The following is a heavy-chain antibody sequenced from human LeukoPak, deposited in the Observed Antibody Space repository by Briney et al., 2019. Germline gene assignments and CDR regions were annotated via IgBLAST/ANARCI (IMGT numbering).Heavy chain of an antibody. J-gene: IGHJ4*02. V-gene: IGHV3-11*06. CDR3: ARDLFGYCSGGSCLSFDY. CDR2: ISSSSSYT. D-gene: IGHD2-15*01. Sequence: GGSLRLSCAASGFTFSDYYMSWISQAPGKGLEWVSYISSSSSYTNYADSVKGRFTISRDNAKNSLYLQMNSLRAEDTAVYYCARDLFGYCSGGSCLSFDYWGQGTLVTVSS. CDR1: GFTFSDYY.